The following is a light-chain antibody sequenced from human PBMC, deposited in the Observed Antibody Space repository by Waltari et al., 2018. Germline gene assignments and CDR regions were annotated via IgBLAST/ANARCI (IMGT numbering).Light chain of an antibody. CDR3: SAYISSSTLEL. V-gene: IGLV2-14*03. Sequence: QSALTQPASVSGSPGQSITISCTGTSSDVGGYNYVSWYQQPPGQAPKLMIYDVSDRPSGVSNRFAGAKSGNTSSLTISGLQAEDEADYYCSAYISSSTLELFGGGTSLTVL. CDR2: DVS. CDR1: SSDVGGYNY. J-gene: IGLJ2*01.